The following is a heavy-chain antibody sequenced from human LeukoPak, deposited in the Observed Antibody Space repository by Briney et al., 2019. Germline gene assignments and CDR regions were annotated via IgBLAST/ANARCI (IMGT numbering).Heavy chain of an antibody. Sequence: GSSVKVSCKASGGTFSSYAISWVRQAPGQGLEWMGGIIPIFGTANYAQKFQGRVTITADESTSTAYMELSSLRSEDTAVYYCARGADYGDYEVRAFDYWGQGTLVTVSS. J-gene: IGHJ4*02. CDR3: ARGADYGDYEVRAFDY. V-gene: IGHV1-69*01. D-gene: IGHD4-17*01. CDR2: IIPIFGTA. CDR1: GGTFSSYA.